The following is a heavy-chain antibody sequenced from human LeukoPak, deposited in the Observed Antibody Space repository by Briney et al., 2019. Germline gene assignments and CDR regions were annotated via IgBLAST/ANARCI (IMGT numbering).Heavy chain of an antibody. J-gene: IGHJ4*02. Sequence: SETLSHTCTVSGGFISSCYWSWIRQPAGEGLEWIGRIYSSGSTNYNPSLKSRVTLSVATSKNQFSLKMSSVTAADTAVYYCARMYSGTYGGIDYWGQGTLVTVSS. CDR2: IYSSGST. V-gene: IGHV4-4*07. CDR1: GGFISSCY. D-gene: IGHD1-26*01. CDR3: ARMYSGTYGGIDY.